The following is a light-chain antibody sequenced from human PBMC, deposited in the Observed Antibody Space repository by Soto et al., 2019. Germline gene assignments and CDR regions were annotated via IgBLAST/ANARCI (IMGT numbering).Light chain of an antibody. CDR2: DVT. CDR1: HNDVGHENF. J-gene: IGLJ1*01. CDR3: CSYRSDNPRFYV. V-gene: IGLV2-14*03. Sequence: QSALAQPASVSGSPGQSITISCTGTHNDVGHENFVSWYQQHPDKVPKLIIYDVTRRASGISSRFSASKSGNTAYLAISGLQADDEADYYYCSYRSDNPRFYVFGTGTKVTVL.